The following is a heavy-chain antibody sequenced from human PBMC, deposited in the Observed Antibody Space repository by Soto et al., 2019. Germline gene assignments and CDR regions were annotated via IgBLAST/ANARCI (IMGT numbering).Heavy chain of an antibody. V-gene: IGHV6-1*01. Sequence: SQTLSLTCAISGDSVSSNSAAWNWIRQSPSRGLEWLGRTYYRSKWCNDYAVSVKSRITINPDTSKNQFSLQLNSVTPEDTAVYYCARGGGQWELPPTWFDPWGQGTLVTVSS. CDR3: ARGGGQWELPPTWFDP. J-gene: IGHJ5*02. CDR1: GDSVSSNSAA. CDR2: TYYRSKWCN. D-gene: IGHD1-26*01.